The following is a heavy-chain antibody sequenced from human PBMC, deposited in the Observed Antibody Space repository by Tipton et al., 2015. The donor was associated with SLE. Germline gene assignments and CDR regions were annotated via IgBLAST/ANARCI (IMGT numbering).Heavy chain of an antibody. V-gene: IGHV4-59*05. CDR2: IYYSGNT. Sequence: LRLSCTVSGGSISSYYWSWIRQPPGKGLEWIGSIYYSGNTYYNPSLKSRVSVSIDSAKNQFSLRLSFLTAADTAVYYCASGFGELLIPQYWGQGALVTVSS. CDR3: ASGFGELLIPQY. J-gene: IGHJ4*02. CDR1: GGSISSYY. D-gene: IGHD3-10*01.